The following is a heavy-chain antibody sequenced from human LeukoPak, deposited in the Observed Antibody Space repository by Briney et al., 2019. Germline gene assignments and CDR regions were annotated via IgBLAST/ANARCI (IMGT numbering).Heavy chain of an antibody. Sequence: GGSLRLSCAASGFTFDDYAMHWVRQAPGKGLEWVSGISWSSGSIGYADSVKGRFTISRDNAKNSLYLQMNSLRAEDTAVYYCARRKDSGSQSHDYWGQGTLVTVSS. CDR2: ISWSSGSI. J-gene: IGHJ4*02. D-gene: IGHD1-26*01. CDR1: GFTFDDYA. V-gene: IGHV3-9*01. CDR3: ARRKDSGSQSHDY.